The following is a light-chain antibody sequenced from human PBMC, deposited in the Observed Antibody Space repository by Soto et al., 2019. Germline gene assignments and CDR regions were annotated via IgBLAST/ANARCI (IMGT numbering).Light chain of an antibody. J-gene: IGKJ4*01. CDR3: QQLNTYPLT. V-gene: IGKV1-9*01. Sequence: IQLTQSPSSLSGSVGDRVTITCRASQGVGNYFAWYQQKPGQAPKVLIYAASTLLTGVPSRFSGSGSGTDFTLTISSLQPEDVGTYYCQQLNTYPLTFGGGTKVEI. CDR2: AAS. CDR1: QGVGNY.